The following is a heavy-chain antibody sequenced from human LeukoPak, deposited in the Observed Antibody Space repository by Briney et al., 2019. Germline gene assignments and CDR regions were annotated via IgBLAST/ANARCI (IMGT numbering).Heavy chain of an antibody. V-gene: IGHV1-2*02. CDR1: GGTFSSYA. J-gene: IGHJ4*02. D-gene: IGHD3-3*01. CDR3: ARDLGSGIDY. CDR2: INPNSGGT. Sequence: ASVKVSCKASGGTFSSYAISWVRQAPGQGLEWMGWINPNSGGTNYAQKFQGRVTMTRDTSISTAYMELSRLRSDDTAVYYCARDLGSGIDYWGQGTLVTVSS.